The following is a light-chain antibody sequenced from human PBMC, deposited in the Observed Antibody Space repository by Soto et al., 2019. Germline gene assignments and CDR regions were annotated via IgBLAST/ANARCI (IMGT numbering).Light chain of an antibody. V-gene: IGKV1-39*01. CDR1: QSISAY. Sequence: DIQMTQSPFSLSASVGDRVTITCRASQSISAYLNWYQQTPGRAPKLLIYDASTLHSGVPSRFSGSGSGTDFTLTISSLQPEDFATYYCQQSYKTPRTFGQGTKVEIK. J-gene: IGKJ1*01. CDR3: QQSYKTPRT. CDR2: DAS.